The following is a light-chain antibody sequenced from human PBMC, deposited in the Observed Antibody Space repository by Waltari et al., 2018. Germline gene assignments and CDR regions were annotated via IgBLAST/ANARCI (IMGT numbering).Light chain of an antibody. Sequence: DIQMTQSPSSLSASVGDRVTIPCRASQTIGTYFSWYQQKPGEAPRLLIYAASSLESGVPSRFSGSGSGTEFTLTISSLQPEDFATYYCQQSYNTPRTFGQGTKVEIK. CDR3: QQSYNTPRT. CDR1: QTIGTY. J-gene: IGKJ1*01. CDR2: AAS. V-gene: IGKV1-39*01.